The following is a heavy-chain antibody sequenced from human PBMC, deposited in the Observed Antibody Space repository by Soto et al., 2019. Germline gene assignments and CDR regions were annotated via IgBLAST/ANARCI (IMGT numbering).Heavy chain of an antibody. CDR3: ARDPLWGTAMVLWYFDL. V-gene: IGHV3-30-3*01. CDR1: GFTFSSYA. D-gene: IGHD5-18*01. CDR2: ISYDGSNK. J-gene: IGHJ2*01. Sequence: QVQLVESGGGVVQPGRSLRLSCAASGFTFSSYAMHWVRQAPGKGLEWVAVISYDGSNKYYADSVKGRFTISRDNSKNTLYQQMNRMRAEVTAVYYCARDPLWGTAMVLWYFDLWGRGTLVPVSS.